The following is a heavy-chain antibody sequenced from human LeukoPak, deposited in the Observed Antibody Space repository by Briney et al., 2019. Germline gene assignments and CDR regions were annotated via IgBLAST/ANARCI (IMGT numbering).Heavy chain of an antibody. Sequence: SETLSLTCTVSGGSISSSIYYWGWIRQPPGKGLEWIGSIYYSGSTYYNPSLKSRVTISVDTSKNQFSLKLSSVTAADTAVYYCATIFESWFDPWGQGTLVTVSS. CDR1: GGSISSSIYY. CDR2: IYYSGST. D-gene: IGHD3-3*01. CDR3: ATIFESWFDP. J-gene: IGHJ5*02. V-gene: IGHV4-39*07.